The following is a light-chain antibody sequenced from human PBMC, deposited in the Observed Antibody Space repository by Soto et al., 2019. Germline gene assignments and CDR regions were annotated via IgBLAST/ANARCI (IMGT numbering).Light chain of an antibody. J-gene: IGKJ2*01. V-gene: IGKV1-39*01. CDR3: QQTYNKPYT. CDR2: SAS. Sequence: DIQMTQSPSSLPATVRDRVAITCRASQTISRYLNWYQQKPGKAPKLLIFSASTLQNGVPSRFNGSGSGRDVTLTISSLDPEDYATYYCQQTYNKPYTFGQGTKLEIK. CDR1: QTISRY.